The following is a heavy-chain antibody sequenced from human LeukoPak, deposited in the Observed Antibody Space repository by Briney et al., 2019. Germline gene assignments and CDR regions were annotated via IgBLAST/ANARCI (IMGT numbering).Heavy chain of an antibody. CDR2: IRYDGSNK. Sequence: GGSLRLSCAASGFTFISYGMHWVRQAPGKGLELVAFIRYDGSNKYYADSVKGRFTISRDNSKNTLYLQMNSLRAEDTAVYYCANPPLRGYSSSWYNFWGQGTLVTVSS. CDR1: GFTFISYG. V-gene: IGHV3-30*02. CDR3: ANPPLRGYSSSWYNF. J-gene: IGHJ4*02. D-gene: IGHD6-13*01.